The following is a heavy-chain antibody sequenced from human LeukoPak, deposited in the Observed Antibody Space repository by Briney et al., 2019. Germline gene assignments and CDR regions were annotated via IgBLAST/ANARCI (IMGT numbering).Heavy chain of an antibody. Sequence: SETLSLTCAVYIESFSGYHWNWIRQTPGKGLEWIGEISDSGTTNINPSLRRRVSLSIDTSKNQFSLDMRSMTAADTAVYYCARGSWQLAEEVYWGQGTLVTVSS. CDR3: ARGSWQLAEEVY. V-gene: IGHV4-34*01. CDR1: IESFSGYH. D-gene: IGHD6-6*01. CDR2: ISDSGTT. J-gene: IGHJ4*02.